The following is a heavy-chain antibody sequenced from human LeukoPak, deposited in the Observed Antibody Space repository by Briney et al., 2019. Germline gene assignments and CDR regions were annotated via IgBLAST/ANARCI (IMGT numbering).Heavy chain of an antibody. CDR2: ISGSGGST. D-gene: IGHD2-2*01. CDR1: GFTFSSYA. V-gene: IGHV3-23*01. Sequence: PGGSLRLSCAASGFTFSSYAMSWVRQAPGKGLEWVSAISGSGGSTYYADSVKGRFTISRDNSKNTLYLQMNSLRAEDTAVYYCASTFVSTLVRDYWGQGTLVTVSS. J-gene: IGHJ4*02. CDR3: ASTFVSTLVRDY.